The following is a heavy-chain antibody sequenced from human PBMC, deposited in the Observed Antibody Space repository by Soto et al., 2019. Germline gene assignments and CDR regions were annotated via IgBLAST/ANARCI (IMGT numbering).Heavy chain of an antibody. J-gene: IGHJ6*02. CDR2: LIPMFGTA. CDR1: GGTFSRYA. Sequence: QVQLVQSGAEVKKPGSSVKVSCKASGGTFSRYAISWVRQAPGQGLEWMGGLIPMFGTANYAQKFKGRVTITADESTRTAYMELSSLRSEDTAVYYGARNQQLLAWYYGMDVWGQGTTVTVSS. D-gene: IGHD6-13*01. CDR3: ARNQQLLAWYYGMDV. V-gene: IGHV1-69*01.